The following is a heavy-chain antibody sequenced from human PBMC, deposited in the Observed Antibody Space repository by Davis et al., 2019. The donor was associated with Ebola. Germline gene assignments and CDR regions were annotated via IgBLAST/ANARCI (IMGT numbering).Heavy chain of an antibody. CDR1: GGSLSGYY. D-gene: IGHD3-3*01. CDR2: IYYSGST. Sequence: SQTLSLTCAVYGGSLSGYYWSWIRQPPGKGLEWIGYIYYSGSTNYNPSLKSRVTISVDTSKNQFSLKLSSVTAADTAVYYCARHDYDFWSGYYQSNWFDPWGQGTLVTVSS. J-gene: IGHJ5*02. CDR3: ARHDYDFWSGYYQSNWFDP. V-gene: IGHV4-59*08.